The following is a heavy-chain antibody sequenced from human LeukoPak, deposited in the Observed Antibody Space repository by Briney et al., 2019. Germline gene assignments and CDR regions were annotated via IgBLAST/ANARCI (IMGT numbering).Heavy chain of an antibody. J-gene: IGHJ4*02. CDR2: IYYSGST. V-gene: IGHV4-39*07. CDR3: ARDRVDTAMAIDY. Sequence: SETLSLTCTVSGGSIGSSSYYWGWIRQPPGKGLEWIGSIYYSGSTYYNPSLKSRVTISVDTSKNQFSLKLSSVTAADTAVYYCARDRVDTAMAIDYWGQGTLVTVSS. D-gene: IGHD5-18*01. CDR1: GGSIGSSSYY.